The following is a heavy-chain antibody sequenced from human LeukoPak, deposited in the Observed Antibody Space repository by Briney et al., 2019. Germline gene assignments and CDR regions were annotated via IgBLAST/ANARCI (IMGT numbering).Heavy chain of an antibody. CDR2: IYPGDSDT. V-gene: IGHV5-51*01. D-gene: IGHD3-10*01. Sequence: GESLKISCKGSGYSFTSYWIGWVRQMPGKGLEWMGIIYPGDSDTRYSPSFQGQVTISADKSISPAYLQWSSLKASDTAMYYCARMVRGVVSAQLYFDYWGQGTLVTVSS. J-gene: IGHJ4*02. CDR3: ARMVRGVVSAQLYFDY. CDR1: GYSFTSYW.